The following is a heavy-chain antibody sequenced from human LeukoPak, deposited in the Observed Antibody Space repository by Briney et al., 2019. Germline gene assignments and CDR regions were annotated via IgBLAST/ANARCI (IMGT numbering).Heavy chain of an antibody. D-gene: IGHD3-10*01. CDR1: GGSISSYY. Sequence: SETLSLTCTVSGGSISSYYWSWIRQPPGKGLEWIGYIYTSGSTYYNPSLKSRVTISVDTSKNQFSLKLSSVTAADTAVYYCARHDLTGRAYMDVWGEGTTVTVSS. J-gene: IGHJ6*04. CDR2: IYTSGST. CDR3: ARHDLTGRAYMDV. V-gene: IGHV4-4*09.